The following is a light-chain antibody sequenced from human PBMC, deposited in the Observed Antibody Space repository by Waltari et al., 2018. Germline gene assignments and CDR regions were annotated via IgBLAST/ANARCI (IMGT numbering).Light chain of an antibody. CDR3: QQYGSSPWT. J-gene: IGKJ1*01. CDR2: GAS. CDR1: QRFISSY. V-gene: IGKV3-20*01. Sequence: CRSRQRFISSYLAGYQQKPGRAPRCLIYGASRRATGIPDRFSGSGSGTDFTLTISRLEPEDCAVYYCQQYGSSPWTFGQGTKVEIK.